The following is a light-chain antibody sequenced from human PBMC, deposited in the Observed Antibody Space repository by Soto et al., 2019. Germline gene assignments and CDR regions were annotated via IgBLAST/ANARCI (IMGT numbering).Light chain of an antibody. Sequence: DIQMTQSPTSLSASVGDRVTITCLASQGIRNFVAWYQQKPGKAPKLLIYAASTLQSGVPSRFSGSGSGTDFTHTINSLQPEDVATYSCQKYSSVPVFGPGTKVEIK. CDR3: QKYSSVPV. CDR1: QGIRNF. CDR2: AAS. V-gene: IGKV1-27*01. J-gene: IGKJ3*01.